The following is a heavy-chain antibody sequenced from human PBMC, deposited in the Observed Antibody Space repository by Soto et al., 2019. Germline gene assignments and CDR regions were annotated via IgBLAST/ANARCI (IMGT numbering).Heavy chain of an antibody. Sequence: QVQLQESGPGLVKPSETLSLTCTVSGGSISSYYWSWIRQPPGKGLEWIGFIFYSGSTSYNPSLTSRVTISIATSEYQCSLKLNSVTAADTAVYYCASMIGDPVLSFDSWGQGTLVAVSS. J-gene: IGHJ5*01. CDR2: IFYSGST. D-gene: IGHD3-10*02. CDR3: ASMIGDPVLSFDS. V-gene: IGHV4-59*01. CDR1: GGSISSYY.